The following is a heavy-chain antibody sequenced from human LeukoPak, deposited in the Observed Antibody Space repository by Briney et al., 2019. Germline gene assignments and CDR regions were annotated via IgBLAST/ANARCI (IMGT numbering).Heavy chain of an antibody. D-gene: IGHD2-2*02. CDR3: ARLPCSSTSCYRRNWFDP. CDR1: GGSISSYY. J-gene: IGHJ5*02. Sequence: SETLSLTCTVSGGSISSYYWSWIRQPPGKGLEWIGEINHSGSTNYNPSLKSRVTISVDTSKNQFSLKLSSVTAADTAVYYCARLPCSSTSCYRRNWFDPWGQGTLVTVSS. CDR2: INHSGST. V-gene: IGHV4-34*01.